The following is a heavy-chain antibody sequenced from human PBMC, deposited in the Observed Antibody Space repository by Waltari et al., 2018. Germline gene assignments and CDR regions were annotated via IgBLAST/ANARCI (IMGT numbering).Heavy chain of an antibody. V-gene: IGHV3-30*04. J-gene: IGHJ6*02. Sequence: QVQLVESGGGVVQPGWSLRIPSRAADFTLRSTAMHWVRQAPGKGLEWVAFISNNEIIIYYVDSVKGRFTISRDNSKNRLYLQMNSLRAEDTAVYYCARDYCDRTNCHGMDVWGQGTTVTVSS. D-gene: IGHD3-22*01. CDR3: ARDYCDRTNCHGMDV. CDR1: DFTLRSTA. CDR2: ISNNEIII.